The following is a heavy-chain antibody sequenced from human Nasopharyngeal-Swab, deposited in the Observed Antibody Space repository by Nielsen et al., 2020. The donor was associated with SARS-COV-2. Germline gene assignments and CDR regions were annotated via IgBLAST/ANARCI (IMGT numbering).Heavy chain of an antibody. V-gene: IGHV3-74*01. CDR3: GRGHYGLDV. CDR2: IHIDGSST. J-gene: IGHJ6*02. CDR1: GFTFSSYW. Sequence: GESLKISCTASGFTFSSYWMHWVRQAPGKGLVWVSRIHIDGSSTSYGDSAKGRFTISRDNAKNSLYLEMNSLRVEDTAVYYCGRGHYGLDVWGQGTTVIVSS.